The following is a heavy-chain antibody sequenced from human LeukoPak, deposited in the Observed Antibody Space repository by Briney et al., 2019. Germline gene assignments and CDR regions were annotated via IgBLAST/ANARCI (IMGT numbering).Heavy chain of an antibody. CDR2: ISRSNSYI. CDR3: ARAGGGTYYDRSGYYYSY. Sequence: PGGSLRLSCAASGFIFSSYSMNWVRQAPGKGLEWVSSISRSNSYIYYADSVKRRFTISRDNAKNSLYLQMNSLSAEDTAVYYCARAGGGTYYDRSGYYYSYWGQGTLVTVSS. J-gene: IGHJ4*02. CDR1: GFIFSSYS. V-gene: IGHV3-21*01. D-gene: IGHD3-22*01.